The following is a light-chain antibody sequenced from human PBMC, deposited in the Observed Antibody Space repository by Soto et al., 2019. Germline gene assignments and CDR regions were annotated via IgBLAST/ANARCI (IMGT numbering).Light chain of an antibody. CDR3: QQDWGSPRLT. CDR2: GAS. J-gene: IGKJ5*01. CDR1: ERLSSVY. V-gene: IGKV3-20*01. Sequence: EIVLTQSPGTLSLSPGERATLSCRASERLSSVYLAWYQQRPGHPPRLLIYGASTRSTGIPDRFSGSGSGTDVTLIIIRLEPEDFAIDYCQQDWGSPRLTCGQGTRLEIK.